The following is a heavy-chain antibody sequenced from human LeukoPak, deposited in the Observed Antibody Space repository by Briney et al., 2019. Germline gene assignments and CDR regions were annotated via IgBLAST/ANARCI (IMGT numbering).Heavy chain of an antibody. J-gene: IGHJ1*01. D-gene: IGHD2-15*01. Sequence: GGSLRLSCAASGFTFSSYWMSWVRQAPGKGLEWVANIKQDGSEKYYVDSVKGRFTISRDDSKNTLYLQMNSLRAEDTAVYYCARDAPPYCSGGSCPFQHWGQGTLVTVSS. CDR3: ARDAPPYCSGGSCPFQH. CDR2: IKQDGSEK. CDR1: GFTFSSYW. V-gene: IGHV3-7*01.